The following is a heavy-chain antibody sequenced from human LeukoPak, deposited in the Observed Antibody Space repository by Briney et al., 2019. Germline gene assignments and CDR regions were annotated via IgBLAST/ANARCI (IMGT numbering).Heavy chain of an antibody. J-gene: IGHJ4*02. CDR3: ARETLVVPAAIPYFDY. V-gene: IGHV1-69*13. D-gene: IGHD2-2*01. CDR1: GGTFSSYA. CDR2: IIPIFGTA. Sequence: SVKVSCKASGGTFSSYAISWVRQAPGQGLEWMGGIIPIFGTANYAQKFQGRVTITADESTSTAYMELSSLRSEDTAVYYCARETLVVPAAIPYFDYWGQGTLVTVSS.